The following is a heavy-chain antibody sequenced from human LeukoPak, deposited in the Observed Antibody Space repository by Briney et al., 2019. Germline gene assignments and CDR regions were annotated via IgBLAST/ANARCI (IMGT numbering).Heavy chain of an antibody. D-gene: IGHD4-17*01. CDR2: IRYDGSNK. CDR3: AKDTYGFFDY. J-gene: IGHJ4*02. Sequence: GGSLRLSCAASGFTFSSYGMHWVRQAPGKGLEWVAFIRYDGSNKYYADSVKARFTLSRDNSKNTLYLQMNSLRAEDTAVYYCAKDTYGFFDYWGQGTLVTVSS. V-gene: IGHV3-30*02. CDR1: GFTFSSYG.